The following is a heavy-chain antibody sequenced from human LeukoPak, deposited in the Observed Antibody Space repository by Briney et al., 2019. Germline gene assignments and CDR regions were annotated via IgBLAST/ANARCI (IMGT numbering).Heavy chain of an antibody. CDR1: GGTFSSYA. D-gene: IGHD5-12*01. V-gene: IGHV1-69*05. Sequence: ASVKVSCKASGGTFSSYAISWVRQTPGQGLEWMGGIIPIFGTANYAQKFQGRVTITTDESTSTAYMELSSLRSEDTAVYYCAMGYDFHMDVWGKGATVTVSS. J-gene: IGHJ6*03. CDR2: IIPIFGTA. CDR3: AMGYDFHMDV.